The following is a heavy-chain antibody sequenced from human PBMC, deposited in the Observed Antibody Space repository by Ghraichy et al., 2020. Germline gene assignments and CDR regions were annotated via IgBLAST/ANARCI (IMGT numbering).Heavy chain of an antibody. D-gene: IGHD2-15*01. CDR2: MYNSGST. V-gene: IGHV4-4*07. CDR1: GGSISSFY. CDR3: ARYSSGGRCYGVDAFDM. J-gene: IGHJ3*02. Sequence: SETLSLTCTVSGGSISSFYWSWIRQPAGKGLEWIGRMYNSGSTNYNPSLKRRVTISVDASKNQFSLKLNSVTAADTAVYYCARYSSGGRCYGVDAFDMWGQGTIDTVYS.